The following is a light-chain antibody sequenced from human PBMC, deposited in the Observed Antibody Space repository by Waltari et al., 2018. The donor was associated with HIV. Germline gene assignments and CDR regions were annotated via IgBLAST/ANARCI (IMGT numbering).Light chain of an antibody. CDR3: AAWDDSLNGPWV. CDR2: SNN. Sequence: QSVLTQPPSASGTPGQRVTISCSGSSPNIGSNTVNWYQQLPGTAPKLLIDSNNQRPSGVPDRFFGSKSGTSASLAISGLQSEDEADYYCAAWDDSLNGPWVFGGGTKLTVL. V-gene: IGLV1-44*01. CDR1: SPNIGSNT. J-gene: IGLJ3*02.